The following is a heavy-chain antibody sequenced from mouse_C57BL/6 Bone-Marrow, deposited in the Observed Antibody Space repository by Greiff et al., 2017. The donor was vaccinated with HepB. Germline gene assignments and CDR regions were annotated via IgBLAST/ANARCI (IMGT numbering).Heavy chain of an antibody. CDR3: ARKRLRQYFDY. J-gene: IGHJ2*01. D-gene: IGHD2-4*01. Sequence: VQLVESGAELARPGASVKLSCKASGYTFTSYGISWVKQRTGQGLEWIGEIYPRSGNTYYNEKFKGKATLTADKSSSTAYMELRSLTSEDSAVYFCARKRLRQYFDYWGQGTTLTVSS. V-gene: IGHV1-81*01. CDR2: IYPRSGNT. CDR1: GYTFTSYG.